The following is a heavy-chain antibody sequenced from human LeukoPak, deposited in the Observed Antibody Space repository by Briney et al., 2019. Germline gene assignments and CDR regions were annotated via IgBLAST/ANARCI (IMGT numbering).Heavy chain of an antibody. J-gene: IGHJ1*01. CDR3: ASTIFGLIAL. V-gene: IGHV3-48*03. D-gene: IGHD3-3*01. Sequence: GGSLRLSCAASGFSFRSYEMNWVRQAPGKGLEWGSYISSSGRSIHYADSVRGRFTISRDNAKNSLYLQVKSRRVGDTFVYYCASTIFGLIALWGQGTLVTVSS. CDR2: ISSSGRSI. CDR1: GFSFRSYE.